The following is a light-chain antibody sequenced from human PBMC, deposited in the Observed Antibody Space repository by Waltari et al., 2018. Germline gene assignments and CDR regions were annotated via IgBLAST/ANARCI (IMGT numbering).Light chain of an antibody. Sequence: QPVLTQSPSASASLGASVKLTCTLSTGHSDFAIAWHQQQPERGPRYLMKLNSDGSPTRGDEIPDRFSGSSSGAERYLTISSLQSEDEAAYYCQTWGPGIVTFGGGTQLTVL. V-gene: IGLV4-69*01. CDR2: LNSDGSP. J-gene: IGLJ2*01. CDR1: TGHSDFA. CDR3: QTWGPGIVT.